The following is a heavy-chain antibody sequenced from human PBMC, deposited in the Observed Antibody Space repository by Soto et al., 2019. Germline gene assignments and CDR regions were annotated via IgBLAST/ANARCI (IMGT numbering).Heavy chain of an antibody. CDR2: IYPGDSDT. CDR3: ARHSYYDFWSGWGAFDI. CDR1: GYSITRYW. D-gene: IGHD3-3*01. V-gene: IGHV5-51*01. Sequence: GVLMKDSCSGSGYSITRYWTGCVRQMPGKGLEWMGIIYPGDSDTRYSPSFQGQVTISADKSISTAYLQWSSLKASDTAMYYCARHSYYDFWSGWGAFDIWGQGTMVTVSS. J-gene: IGHJ3*02.